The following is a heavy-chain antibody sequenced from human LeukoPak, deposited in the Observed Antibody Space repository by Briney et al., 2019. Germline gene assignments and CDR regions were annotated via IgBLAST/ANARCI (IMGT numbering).Heavy chain of an antibody. CDR3: AKDGGGYCNNSSC. V-gene: IGHV1-2*02. J-gene: IGHJ4*02. Sequence: ASVKVSCKASGYTFTSYYIHWVRQARGQGLEWMGWINPKNGGTHYVEKFQGRVTMTTDTSISTGYLELSGLTSDDTAVYYCAKDGGGYCNNSSCWGQGTLVTVSS. CDR2: INPKNGGT. CDR1: GYTFTSYY. D-gene: IGHD2-2*01.